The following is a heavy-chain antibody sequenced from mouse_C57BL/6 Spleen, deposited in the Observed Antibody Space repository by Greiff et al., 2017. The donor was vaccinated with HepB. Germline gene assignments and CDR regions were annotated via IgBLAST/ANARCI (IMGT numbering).Heavy chain of an antibody. V-gene: IGHV1-50*01. J-gene: IGHJ3*01. CDR1: GYTFTSYW. CDR2: IDPSDSYT. CDR3: ARSPSPAWFAY. Sequence: QVQLQQPGAELVKPGASVKLSCKASGYTFTSYWMQWVKQRPGQGLEWIGEIDPSDSYTNYNQKFKGKATLTVDTSSSTAYMQLSSLTSEDSAVYYCARSPSPAWFAYWGQGTLVTVSA. D-gene: IGHD6-1*01.